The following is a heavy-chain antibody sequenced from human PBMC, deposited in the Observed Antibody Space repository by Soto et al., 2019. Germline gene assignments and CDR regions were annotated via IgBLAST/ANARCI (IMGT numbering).Heavy chain of an antibody. V-gene: IGHV4-4*02. D-gene: IGHD6-13*01. J-gene: IGHJ3*02. CDR2: IYHSGST. Sequence: QVQLQESGPGLVKPSGTLSLTCAVSGGSISSSNWWSWVRQPPGQGLDGIGEIYHSGSTNYNPSLKSRVTISVDKSKNQFALKLSSVTAADTAVYYCARVWTISYSSSRSDAFDIWGQGTMVTVSS. CDR1: GGSISSSNW. CDR3: ARVWTISYSSSRSDAFDI.